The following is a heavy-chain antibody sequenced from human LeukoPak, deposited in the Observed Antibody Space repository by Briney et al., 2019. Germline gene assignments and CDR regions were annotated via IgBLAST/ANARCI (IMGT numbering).Heavy chain of an antibody. V-gene: IGHV1-69-2*01. J-gene: IGHJ2*01. D-gene: IGHD6-19*01. CDR2: VDPEDGET. Sequence: ASVKNSCKVSGYTFTDYYMHWVQQAPGKGLEWMGLVDPEDGETIYAEKFQGRVTITADTSTDTAYMELSRLRSEDTAVYYCATDGSSGSFVYFDLWGRGTLVTVSS. CDR3: ATDGSSGSFVYFDL. CDR1: GYTFTDYY.